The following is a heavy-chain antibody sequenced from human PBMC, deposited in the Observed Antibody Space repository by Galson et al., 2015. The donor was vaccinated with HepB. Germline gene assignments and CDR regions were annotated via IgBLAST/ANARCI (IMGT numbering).Heavy chain of an antibody. CDR2: INPIFGTA. Sequence: SVKVSCKASGGTFSSYAISWVRQAPGQGLEWMGGINPIFGTANYAQKFQGRVTITADESTSTAYMELSSLRSEDTAVYYCARDIPRRPYSSSPGPYYYYYGMDVWGQGTTVTVSS. CDR1: GGTFSSYA. CDR3: ARDIPRRPYSSSPGPYYYYYGMDV. D-gene: IGHD6-6*01. V-gene: IGHV1-69*13. J-gene: IGHJ6*02.